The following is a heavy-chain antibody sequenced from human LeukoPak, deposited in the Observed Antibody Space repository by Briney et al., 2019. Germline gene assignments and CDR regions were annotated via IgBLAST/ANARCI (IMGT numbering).Heavy chain of an antibody. CDR1: GYTFTSYY. D-gene: IGHD4-17*01. Sequence: GASVKVSRKASGYTFTSYYMHWVRQAPGQGLEWMGIINPSGGSTSYAQKFQGRVTMTRDTSTSTVYMELSSLRSEDTAVYYCATDYGDYVFDYWGQGTLVTVSS. V-gene: IGHV1-46*01. CDR2: INPSGGST. CDR3: ATDYGDYVFDY. J-gene: IGHJ4*02.